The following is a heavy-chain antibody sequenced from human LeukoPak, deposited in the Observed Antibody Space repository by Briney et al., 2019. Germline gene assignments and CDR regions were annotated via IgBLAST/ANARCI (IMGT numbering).Heavy chain of an antibody. Sequence: SETLSLTCTVSGGSISSYYWGWIRQPPGKGLDWIASIHYSGTTYYNPSLKSRVTISVDTSKNHFSLKLSSVTAADTAVYYCARRATTERGHSYGLDYWGQGTLVTVSS. V-gene: IGHV4-59*05. CDR2: IHYSGTT. CDR1: GGSISSYY. D-gene: IGHD5-18*01. J-gene: IGHJ4*02. CDR3: ARRATTERGHSYGLDY.